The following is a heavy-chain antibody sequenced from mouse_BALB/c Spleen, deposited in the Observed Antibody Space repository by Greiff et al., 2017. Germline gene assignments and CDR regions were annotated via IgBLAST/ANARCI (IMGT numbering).Heavy chain of an antibody. V-gene: IGHV1-4*01. J-gene: IGHJ2*01. CDR2: INPSSGYT. Sequence: VKLVESGAELARPGASVKMSCKASGYTFTSYTMHWVKQRPGQGLEWIGYINPSSGYTNYNQKFKDKATLTADKSSSTAYMQLSSLTSEDSAVYYCARLGGTDDYWGQGTTLTVSS. CDR1: GYTFTSYT. D-gene: IGHD2-14*01. CDR3: ARLGGTDDY.